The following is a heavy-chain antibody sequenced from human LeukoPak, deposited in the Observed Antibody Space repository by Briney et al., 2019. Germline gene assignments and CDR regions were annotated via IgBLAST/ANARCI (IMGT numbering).Heavy chain of an antibody. CDR2: INPNNGGT. V-gene: IGHV1-2*02. Sequence: GASVKVSCKASGYNFTGYYIHWVRQAPGQGLEWMGWINPNNGGTSYAQKFQGRVTMTKDTSVGTAYVELSRLRSDDTAVYYCARCGISGTWRGWFDPWGQGTLVTVSS. CDR1: GYNFTGYY. J-gene: IGHJ5*02. D-gene: IGHD1-20*01. CDR3: ARCGISGTWRGWFDP.